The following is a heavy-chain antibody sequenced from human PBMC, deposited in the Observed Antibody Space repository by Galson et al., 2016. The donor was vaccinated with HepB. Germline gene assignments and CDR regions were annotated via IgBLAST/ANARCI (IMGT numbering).Heavy chain of an antibody. V-gene: IGHV1-18*01. CDR1: GYTFTNYG. Sequence: SVKVSCKASGYTFTNYGINWVRQAPGQGLEWMGWITAYNGNTYSAQRVQARVTMTTDTSTRTAYLELRSLRSDDTAVYYCARSLRVVVTAVSDYWGQGTLVTVSS. J-gene: IGHJ4*02. CDR3: ARSLRVVVTAVSDY. CDR2: ITAYNGNT. D-gene: IGHD2-21*02.